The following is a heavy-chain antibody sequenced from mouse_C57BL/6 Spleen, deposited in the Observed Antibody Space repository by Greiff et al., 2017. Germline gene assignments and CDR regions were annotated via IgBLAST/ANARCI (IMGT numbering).Heavy chain of an antibody. V-gene: IGHV5-12*01. CDR2: ISNGGGST. CDR1: GFTFSDYY. CDR3: ARHRAMDY. Sequence: EVMLVESGGGLVQPGGSLKLSCAASGFTFSDYYMYWVRQTPEKRLEWVAYISNGGGSTYYPDTVKGRFTISRDNAKNTLYLQMSRLKSEDTAMYYCARHRAMDYWGQGASGTVSS. J-gene: IGHJ4*01.